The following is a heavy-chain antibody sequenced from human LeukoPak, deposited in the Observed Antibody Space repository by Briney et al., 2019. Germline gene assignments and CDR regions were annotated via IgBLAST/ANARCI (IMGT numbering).Heavy chain of an antibody. D-gene: IGHD3-22*01. V-gene: IGHV3-9*01. CDR3: AGRDYYDSSGYDY. CDR1: GFTFNNYA. J-gene: IGHJ4*02. Sequence: HGGSLRLSCEASGFTFNNYAMHWVRQAPGKGLEWVSGISWDRGTTGYGDSVKGRFTISRDNAKNTLYLQMNSLRAEDTAIYYCAGRDYYDSSGYDYWGQGTLVTVSS. CDR2: ISWDRGTT.